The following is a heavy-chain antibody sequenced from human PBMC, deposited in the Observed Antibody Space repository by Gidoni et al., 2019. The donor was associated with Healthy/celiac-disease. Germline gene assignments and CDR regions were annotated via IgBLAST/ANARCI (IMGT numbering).Heavy chain of an antibody. J-gene: IGHJ4*02. CDR2: IYYSGST. D-gene: IGHD3-16*01. CDR1: GGSLSSSSYY. Sequence: QLQLQESGPGLVKPSETLSLTCTASGGSLSSSSYYWGWIRQPPGKGLEWIGSIYYSGSTYSNPSLKSRVTISVDTSKNQFSLKLSSVTAADTAVYYCARDPTTSDFGVDYWGQGTLVTVSS. CDR3: ARDPTTSDFGVDY. V-gene: IGHV4-39*07.